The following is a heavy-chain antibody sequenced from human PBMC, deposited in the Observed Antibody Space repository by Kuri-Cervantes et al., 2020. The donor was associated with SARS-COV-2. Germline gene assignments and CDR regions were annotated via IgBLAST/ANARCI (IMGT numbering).Heavy chain of an antibody. CDR1: GYTFTSYD. V-gene: IGHV1-2*02. D-gene: IGHD6-19*01. CDR2: MNPNSGGT. CDR3: ARLSGFLYSSGWDDY. Sequence: ASVKVSCKASGYTFTSYDINWVRQATGQGLEWMGWMNPNSGGTNYAQKFQGRVTMTRDTSTSTVYMELSRLRSDDTAVYYCARLSGFLYSSGWDDYWGQGTLVTVSS. J-gene: IGHJ4*02.